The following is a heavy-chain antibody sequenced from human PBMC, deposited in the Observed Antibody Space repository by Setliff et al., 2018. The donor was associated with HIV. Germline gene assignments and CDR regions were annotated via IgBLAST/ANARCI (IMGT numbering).Heavy chain of an antibody. V-gene: IGHV3-30*04. J-gene: IGHJ4*02. D-gene: IGHD4-4*01. Sequence: PGGSLRLSCAASGFTFSRYGMHWVRQAPGKGLEWVAFISYDGSKKYDADFVKGRFTISRDNSKNTLYLQMNSLKTEDTGVYYCAADVPNFSDDYIPIDYWGRGTLVTVSS. CDR2: ISYDGSKK. CDR3: AADVPNFSDDYIPIDY. CDR1: GFTFSRYG.